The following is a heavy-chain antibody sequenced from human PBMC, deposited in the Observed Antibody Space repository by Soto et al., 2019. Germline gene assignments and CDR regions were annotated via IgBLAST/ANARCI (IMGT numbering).Heavy chain of an antibody. J-gene: IGHJ4*02. CDR1: GLPHSSFA. D-gene: IGHD3-10*01. CDR2: IYGSGRGI. V-gene: IGHV3-23*05. CDR3: AKAGDYFGSGTYSRFDS. Sequence: GGSLRLSCTASGLPHSSFAMMWVRQAPGKGLECVAGIYGSGRGIEYADSVKGRFTISRDNSRNTVYLQMTDLRADDTAVYYCAKAGDYFGSGTYSRFDSWGQGTLVTVSS.